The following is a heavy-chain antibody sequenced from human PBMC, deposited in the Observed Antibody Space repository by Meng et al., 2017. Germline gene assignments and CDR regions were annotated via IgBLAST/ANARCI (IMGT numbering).Heavy chain of an antibody. CDR3: ARDHTTFGGVIVIWPYYGMDV. CDR1: GFTFSSYS. D-gene: IGHD3-16*02. Sequence: GESLKISCAASGFTFSSYSMNWVRQAPGKGLEWVSSISSSSSYIYYADSVKGRFTISRDNAKNSLYLQMNSLRAEDTAVYDCARDHTTFGGVIVIWPYYGMDVWGQGTTVTVSS. CDR2: ISSSSSYI. J-gene: IGHJ6*02. V-gene: IGHV3-21*01.